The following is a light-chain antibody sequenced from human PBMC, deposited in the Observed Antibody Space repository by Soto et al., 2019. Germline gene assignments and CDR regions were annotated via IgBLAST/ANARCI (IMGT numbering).Light chain of an antibody. Sequence: EIVMTQSPATLSVSPGERATRSCRASQSVSSNLAWYQQKPGQAPRLLIYGASTRATGVPGRFSGSGSGTEFTLTISSLQAEDFALYYCQQYDKRLMYTFGQGTKLEIK. CDR1: QSVSSN. J-gene: IGKJ2*01. CDR3: QQYDKRLMYT. V-gene: IGKV3-15*01. CDR2: GAS.